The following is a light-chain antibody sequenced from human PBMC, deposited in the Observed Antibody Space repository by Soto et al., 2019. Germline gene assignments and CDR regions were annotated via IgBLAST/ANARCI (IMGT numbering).Light chain of an antibody. V-gene: IGKV3-11*01. CDR3: QQRSNWPPVFT. Sequence: EIVLTQSPATLSLSPGERATLSCRASQSVSSYLAWYPQNPGQAPRLLIYDASNRATGITARFSGSGAGTDFTLTSSSLEPEDFAVYYCQQRSNWPPVFTFGPGTKVDIK. CDR2: DAS. J-gene: IGKJ3*01. CDR1: QSVSSY.